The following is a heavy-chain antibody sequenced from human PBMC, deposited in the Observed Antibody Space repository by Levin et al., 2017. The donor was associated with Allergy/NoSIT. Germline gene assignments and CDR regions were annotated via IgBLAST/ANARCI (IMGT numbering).Heavy chain of an antibody. CDR2: TLGGGNS. CDR3: ARDRAYAFDF. CDR1: GFTVSGDY. D-gene: IGHD3-10*01. J-gene: IGHJ3*01. Sequence: PGESLKISCEASGFTVSGDYMNWVRQAPGKGLEWVSITLGGGNSYYADSVKGRFIISRDNSNSKSTLYLQMNSLRVEDTAMYYCARDRAYAFDFWGQGTMVTVSS. V-gene: IGHV3-66*01.